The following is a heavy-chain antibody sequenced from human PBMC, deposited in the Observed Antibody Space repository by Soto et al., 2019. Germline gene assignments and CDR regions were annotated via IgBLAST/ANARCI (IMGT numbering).Heavy chain of an antibody. CDR3: VRVGMSGTKDGMDV. Sequence: QVQLVESGGGVVQPGRSLRLSCAASGFTFTCCGFHWVRQAPGKGLEWVAVIWYDGSREYYTDSVKGRFTISRDNSENTVYLQMNSLRLEDTALYYCVRVGMSGTKDGMDVWGQGTTVIVSS. J-gene: IGHJ6*02. V-gene: IGHV3-33*01. D-gene: IGHD1-20*01. CDR1: GFTFTCCG. CDR2: IWYDGSRE.